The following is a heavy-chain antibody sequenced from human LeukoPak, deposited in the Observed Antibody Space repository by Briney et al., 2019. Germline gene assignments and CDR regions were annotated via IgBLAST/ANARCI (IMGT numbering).Heavy chain of an antibody. J-gene: IGHJ4*02. Sequence: ASVKVSCKASGYTFTGYYMHWVRQAPGRGLEWMGWINPNSGGTNYAQKFQGRVTMTRDTSISTAYMELSRLRSDDTAVYYCAGGDCSSTSCPLDYWGQGTLVTVSS. CDR3: AGGDCSSTSCPLDY. CDR1: GYTFTGYY. CDR2: INPNSGGT. V-gene: IGHV1-2*02. D-gene: IGHD2-2*01.